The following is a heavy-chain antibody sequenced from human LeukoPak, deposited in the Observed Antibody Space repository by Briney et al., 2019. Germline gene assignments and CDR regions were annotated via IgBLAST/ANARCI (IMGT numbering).Heavy chain of an antibody. CDR2: VKTKTDDETT. J-gene: IGHJ4*02. D-gene: IGHD4-11*01. CDR1: GFMFSSYW. Sequence: GGPLRLSCAASGFMFSSYWMTWVRQAPGKGLEWVGRVKTKTDDETTDYAAPVKGRISISKDDSKDTVYLQINSLNADDTGIYYCTTTYRYWGQGTLVTVSS. V-gene: IGHV3-15*01. CDR3: TTTYRY.